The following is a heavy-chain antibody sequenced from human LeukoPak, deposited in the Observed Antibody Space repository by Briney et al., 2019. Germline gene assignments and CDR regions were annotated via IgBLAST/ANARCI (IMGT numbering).Heavy chain of an antibody. Sequence: SETLSLTCTVSGGSISTYYRRWIRQPPGKGLEWIGYIYDSGSTNYNPSLKSRVTISVDTSKNQFSLQLRSVTAADTAVYYCARGDNYGFFDGDFDYWGQGTLVTVSS. V-gene: IGHV4-59*12. D-gene: IGHD5-18*01. CDR3: ARGDNYGFFDGDFDY. CDR1: GGSISTYY. CDR2: IYDSGST. J-gene: IGHJ4*02.